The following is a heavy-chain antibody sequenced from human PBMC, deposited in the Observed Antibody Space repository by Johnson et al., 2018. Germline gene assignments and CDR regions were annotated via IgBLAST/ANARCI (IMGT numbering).Heavy chain of an antibody. CDR1: GFTFSSYD. J-gene: IGHJ4*02. CDR3: AWEGYSGIYADY. CDR2: IGTAGDT. Sequence: VQLVQSGGGLVKPGGSLRLSCAASGFTFSSYDMHWVRQATGKGLEWVSAIGTAGDTYYPGSVKGRFTISRENANNTLYVQMNSLRVEDTAVYYCAWEGYSGIYADYGGQGILVTVSS. D-gene: IGHD1-26*01. V-gene: IGHV3-13*01.